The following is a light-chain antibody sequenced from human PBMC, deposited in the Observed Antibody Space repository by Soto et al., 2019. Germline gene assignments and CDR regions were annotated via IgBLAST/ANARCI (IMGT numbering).Light chain of an antibody. Sequence: QSVLTQPASVSGSPGQSITISCTGTSSDVGGYNYVSWYQQHPGKAPKLIIFEVSYRPSGISNRFSASKSGDTASLTISGLQADDEADYYCSSFAGSRVLVLGGGTKLTVL. CDR3: SSFAGSRVLV. V-gene: IGLV2-14*01. CDR2: EVS. J-gene: IGLJ2*01. CDR1: SSDVGGYNY.